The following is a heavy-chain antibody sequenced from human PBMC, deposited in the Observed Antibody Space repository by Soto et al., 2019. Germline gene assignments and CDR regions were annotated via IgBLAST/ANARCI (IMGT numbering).Heavy chain of an antibody. CDR3: AKEVLRFLEWLFSMDV. V-gene: IGHV3-23*01. CDR2: ISGSGGST. J-gene: IGHJ6*03. CDR1: GFTFSSYA. Sequence: GGSLRLSCAASGFTFSSYAMSWVRQAPGKGLEWVSAISGSGGSTYYADSVKGRFTISRDNSKNTLYLQMNSLRAEDTAVYYCAKEVLRFLEWLFSMDVWGKGTTVTVSS. D-gene: IGHD3-3*01.